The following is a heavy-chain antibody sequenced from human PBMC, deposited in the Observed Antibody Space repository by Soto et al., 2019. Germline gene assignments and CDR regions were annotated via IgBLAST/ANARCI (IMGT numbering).Heavy chain of an antibody. CDR2: ISAYNGNT. J-gene: IGHJ6*02. CDR1: GYTFTSYG. Sequence: GASVKVSCKASGYTFTSYGISWVRQAPGQGLEWMGWISAYNGNTNYAQKLQGRVTMTTDTSTSTAYMELRSLRSDDTAVYYCALYYYGSGSRGGYYYYYGMDVWGQGATVT. D-gene: IGHD3-10*01. V-gene: IGHV1-18*01. CDR3: ALYYYGSGSRGGYYYYYGMDV.